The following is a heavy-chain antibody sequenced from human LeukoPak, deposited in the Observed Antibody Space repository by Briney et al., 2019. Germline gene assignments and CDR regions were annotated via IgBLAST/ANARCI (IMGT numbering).Heavy chain of an antibody. V-gene: IGHV3-53*01. D-gene: IGHD3-10*01. Sequence: GGSLRLSCAASGFTVSNNFMNWVCQAPGKGLEWVSVIYSGGRTYYADSVKGRFTISRDNSKNTLYLQMNSLRGEDTAVYYCAKGSYLWVLNDAFDIWGQGTMVTVSS. CDR2: IYSGGRT. CDR1: GFTVSNNF. CDR3: AKGSYLWVLNDAFDI. J-gene: IGHJ3*02.